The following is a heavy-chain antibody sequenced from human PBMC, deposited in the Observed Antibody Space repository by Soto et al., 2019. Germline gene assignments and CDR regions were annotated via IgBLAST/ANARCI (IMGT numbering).Heavy chain of an antibody. CDR3: TKDGSSGRWFDS. CDR1: GVSISSYH. CDR2: MRHTGNR. J-gene: IGHJ5*01. V-gene: IGHV4-4*07. Sequence: PAGTLSLTCAVSGVSISSYHWSWIRQPAGKGLEWIGGMRHTGNRNYNPALRRRVTMAVGTSKNQISLKMTSVTAAGTAVYFCTKDGSSGRWFDSWGQGILVTVSS. D-gene: IGHD3-10*01.